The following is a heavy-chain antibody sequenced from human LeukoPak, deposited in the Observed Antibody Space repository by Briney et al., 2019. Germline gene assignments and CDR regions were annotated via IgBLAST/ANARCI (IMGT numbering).Heavy chain of an antibody. CDR2: INPNSGGT. J-gene: IGHJ6*03. CDR1: GYTFTGYY. Sequence: GASVKVSCKASGYTFTGYYMHWVRQAPGQGLEWMGWINPNSGGTNYAQKFQGRVTMTRDTSISTAYMELSRLRSDDTAVYYCARDFVGTWVLMAQHENMDVWGKGTTVTVSS. V-gene: IGHV1-2*02. D-gene: IGHD2-8*01. CDR3: ARDFVGTWVLMAQHENMDV.